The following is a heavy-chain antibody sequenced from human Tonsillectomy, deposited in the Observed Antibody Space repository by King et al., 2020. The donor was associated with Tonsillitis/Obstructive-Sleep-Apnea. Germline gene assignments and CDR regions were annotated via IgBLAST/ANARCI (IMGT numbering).Heavy chain of an antibody. J-gene: IGHJ4*03. V-gene: IGHV3-30*18. Sequence: VQLVESGGGVVQPGRSLRLSCVASGFTFSNYGMHWVRQVPGKGLEWVALISDDGSKRYYVDSVKGRLTISRDNGKNTLYLEMNSLTGEDTAVYFCANYSRGNGLIVRYSYVMVCWGEGPVVTVSS. CDR1: GFTFSNYG. D-gene: IGHD5-18*01. CDR3: ANYSRGNGLIVRYSYVMVC. CDR2: ISDDGSKR.